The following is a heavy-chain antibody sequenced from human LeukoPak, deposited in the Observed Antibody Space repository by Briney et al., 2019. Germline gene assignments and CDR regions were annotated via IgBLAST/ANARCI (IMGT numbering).Heavy chain of an antibody. CDR1: GYTCTSYD. Sequence: ASVKVTCKASGYTCTSYDSNWVRQATGQGLEWMGWMNPNSGNTGYAQKFQGRVTIARNTAITTAYMELSSLRSEDTAVYYCARGLGYCSGGSCYRFGFDIWGQGTMVTVSS. J-gene: IGHJ3*02. CDR3: ARGLGYCSGGSCYRFGFDI. V-gene: IGHV1-8*03. D-gene: IGHD2-15*01. CDR2: MNPNSGNT.